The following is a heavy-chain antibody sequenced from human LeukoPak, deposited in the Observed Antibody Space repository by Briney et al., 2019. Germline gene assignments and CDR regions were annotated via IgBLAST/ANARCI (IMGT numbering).Heavy chain of an antibody. D-gene: IGHD2-2*01. CDR3: ASSSGYCSSTSCYGHYYYGMDV. CDR2: IYSGGST. J-gene: IGHJ6*02. Sequence: GGSLRLSCAASGFTVSSNYMSWVRQAPGKGLEWVSVIYSGGSTYYADSVKGRFTISRDNSKNTLYLQMNSLRAEDTAVYYCASSSGYCSSTSCYGHYYYGMDVWGQGTTVTVSS. CDR1: GFTVSSNY. V-gene: IGHV3-66*01.